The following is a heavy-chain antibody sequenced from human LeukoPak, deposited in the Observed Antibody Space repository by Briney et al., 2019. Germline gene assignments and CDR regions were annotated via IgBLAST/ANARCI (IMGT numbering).Heavy chain of an antibody. CDR1: GFTFDDYA. J-gene: IGHJ4*02. D-gene: IGHD2-15*01. CDR2: ISWNSGSI. CDR3: AKAHKSSLMWYFDY. V-gene: IGHV3-9*03. Sequence: GGSLRLSCAASGFTFDDYAMHWVRQAPGKGLEWVSGISWNSGSIGYADSVKGRFTISRGNAKNSLYLQMNSLGAEDMALYYCAKAHKSSLMWYFDYWGQGTLVTVSS.